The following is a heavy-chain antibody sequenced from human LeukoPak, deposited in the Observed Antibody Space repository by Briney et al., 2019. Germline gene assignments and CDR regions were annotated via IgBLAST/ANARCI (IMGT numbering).Heavy chain of an antibody. D-gene: IGHD2-8*01. Sequence: PGGSLRLSCAASGFTFSSYEMSWVRQAPGKGLEWVANIKQDGSEKYYVDSVKGRFPISRDNAKNSLYLQMNSLRAEDTAVYYCARVGTNGVSKTSQYYYYMDVWGKGTTVTVSS. CDR2: IKQDGSEK. J-gene: IGHJ6*03. CDR3: ARVGTNGVSKTSQYYYYMDV. V-gene: IGHV3-7*01. CDR1: GFTFSSYE.